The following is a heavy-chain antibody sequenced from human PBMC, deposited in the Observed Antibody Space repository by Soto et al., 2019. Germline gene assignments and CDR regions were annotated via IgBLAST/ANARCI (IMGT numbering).Heavy chain of an antibody. CDR3: GRVRVDKAEGWFDP. V-gene: IGHV5-51*01. Sequence: PGESLKISCTGSGYNFNSYWIGWVRQMPGKGLEWMGIIYPGDFDTRYSQSFQGHLTMSVDKSINTAYLQWSSLKASDTAMYYCGRVRVDKAEGWFDPWGQGTLVTVSS. D-gene: IGHD5-18*01. CDR2: IYPGDFDT. CDR1: GYNFNSYW. J-gene: IGHJ5*02.